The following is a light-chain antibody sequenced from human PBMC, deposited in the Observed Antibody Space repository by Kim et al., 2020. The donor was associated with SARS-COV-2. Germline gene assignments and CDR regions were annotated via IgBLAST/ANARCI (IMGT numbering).Light chain of an antibody. CDR2: KAS. J-gene: IGKJ4*01. Sequence: DIQMTQSPSTLSASIGDRVTITCRASQSISTWLAWYQQKPGKAPKLLIYKASSLESGVPSTFSGSGSGTEFTLTISSLQPDDFATYYCQQYNSYPITFGGGTKVDIK. CDR3: QQYNSYPIT. CDR1: QSISTW. V-gene: IGKV1-5*03.